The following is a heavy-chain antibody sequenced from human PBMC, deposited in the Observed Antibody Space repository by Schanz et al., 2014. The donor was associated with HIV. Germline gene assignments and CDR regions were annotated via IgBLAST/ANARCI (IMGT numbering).Heavy chain of an antibody. Sequence: QVQLVESGGGVVQPGRSLRLSCAASGFTFDSYGMHWVRQAPGKGLEWVAVISYEGTKKHYADSVKGRFTISRDNSKNSLYLVIKSLRAEDAAVYYCAKDRNYYESKYRGKGNYYYYYGMDAWGQGTTVTVSS. CDR1: GFTFDSYG. CDR2: ISYEGTKK. J-gene: IGHJ6*02. V-gene: IGHV3-30*18. D-gene: IGHD3-22*01. CDR3: AKDRNYYESKYRGKGNYYYYYGMDA.